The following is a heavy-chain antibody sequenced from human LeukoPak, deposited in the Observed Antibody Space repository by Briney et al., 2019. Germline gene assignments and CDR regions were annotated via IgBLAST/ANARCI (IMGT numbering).Heavy chain of an antibody. J-gene: IGHJ5*02. V-gene: IGHV4-34*01. CDR2: INHSGST. Sequence: SETLSLTCAVYGGSFSGYYWSWIRQPPGKGLEWIGEINHSGSTNYNPSLKSRVTISVDTSKNQFSLKLSSVTAADTAVYYCARASSWYGWFDPWGQGTLVTVSS. CDR3: ARASSWYGWFDP. CDR1: GGSFSGYY. D-gene: IGHD6-13*01.